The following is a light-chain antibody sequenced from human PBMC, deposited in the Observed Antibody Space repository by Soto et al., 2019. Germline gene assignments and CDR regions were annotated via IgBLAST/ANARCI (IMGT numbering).Light chain of an antibody. V-gene: IGKV1-5*03. CDR2: KAS. J-gene: IGKJ1*01. CDR1: QSISGY. Sequence: DIQMTQSPSSLSASVGDRVTITCRASQSISGYLNWYQQKPGKAPKLLIYKASSLESGVPSRFSGSGSGTEFTLTISSLQPDDFATYYCQHYNSYSEAFGQGTKVDIK. CDR3: QHYNSYSEA.